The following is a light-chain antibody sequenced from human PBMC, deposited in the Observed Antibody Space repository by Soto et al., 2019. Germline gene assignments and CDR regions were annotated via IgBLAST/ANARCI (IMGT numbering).Light chain of an antibody. CDR3: QQLNSYPRT. CDR2: AAS. CDR1: QGISSY. J-gene: IGKJ3*01. Sequence: IQLTQSPSSLSASVGDRVTITCRASQGISSYLAWYQQKPGKAPKLLIYAASTLQSGVPSRFSGSGSGTDFTLTISSRQPEDFATYYCQQLNSYPRTFGPGTKVDIK. V-gene: IGKV1-9*01.